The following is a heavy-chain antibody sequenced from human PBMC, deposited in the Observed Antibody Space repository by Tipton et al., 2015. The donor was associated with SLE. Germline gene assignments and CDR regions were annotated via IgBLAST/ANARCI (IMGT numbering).Heavy chain of an antibody. D-gene: IGHD6-13*01. V-gene: IGHV4-4*07. CDR2: IYTSGST. CDR1: GGSISSYY. J-gene: IGHJ6*03. CDR3: ARSAAAPYYYYMDV. Sequence: TLSLTCTVSGGSISSYYWSWIRQPAGKGLGWIGRIYTSGSTNYNPPLKSRVTISVDTSKNQFSLKLSSVTAADTAVYYCARSAAAPYYYYMDVWGKGTTVTVSS.